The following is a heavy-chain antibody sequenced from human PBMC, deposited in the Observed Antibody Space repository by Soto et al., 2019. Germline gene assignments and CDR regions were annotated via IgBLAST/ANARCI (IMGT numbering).Heavy chain of an antibody. CDR1: GYTLTELS. CDR3: ATDTYYDILTGYYRDY. V-gene: IGHV1-24*01. D-gene: IGHD3-9*01. J-gene: IGHJ4*02. CDR2: FDPEDGET. Sequence: VASVKVSCKVSGYTLTELSMHWVRQAPGKGLEWMGGFDPEDGETIYAQKFQGRVTMTEDTSTDTAYMELSSLRSEDTAVYYCATDTYYDILTGYYRDYWGQGTLVTVSS.